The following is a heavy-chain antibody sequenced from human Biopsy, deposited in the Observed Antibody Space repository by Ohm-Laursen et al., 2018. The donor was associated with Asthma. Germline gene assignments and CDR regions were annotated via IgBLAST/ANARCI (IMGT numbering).Heavy chain of an antibody. CDR1: YGSITSGGYY. Sequence: SQTLSLTCTVSYGSITSGGYYWTWIRQHPGKGLEWIGFIYYRGSTYYNPSLKSRVSISIGTSKNQFSLKLSSVTAADTAVYYCARAQDYYDSRGYYRSFDYWGQGTLVTVSS. CDR2: IYYRGST. D-gene: IGHD3-22*01. J-gene: IGHJ4*02. CDR3: ARAQDYYDSRGYYRSFDY. V-gene: IGHV4-31*03.